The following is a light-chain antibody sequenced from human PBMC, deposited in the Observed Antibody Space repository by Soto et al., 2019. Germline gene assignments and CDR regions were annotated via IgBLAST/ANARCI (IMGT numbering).Light chain of an antibody. V-gene: IGKV1-27*01. CDR2: AAS. CDR3: QKCGVAPFT. J-gene: IGKJ4*01. CDR1: QGISNY. Sequence: DIQITHSPSSLSASVGDRVTIPCRASQGISNYLAWYQQKPGTVPKLLIYAASTLQSGVPSRFSGSGSGTDFTLTISSLQPEDVATYYCQKCGVAPFTFGGGTKVDIK.